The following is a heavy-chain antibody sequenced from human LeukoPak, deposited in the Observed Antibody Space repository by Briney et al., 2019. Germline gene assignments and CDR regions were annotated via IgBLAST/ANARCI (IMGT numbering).Heavy chain of an antibody. CDR3: ARGRDGYLY. J-gene: IGHJ4*02. CDR2: INHSGST. Sequence: SETLSLTCAVYGGSFSGYYWSWIRQPPGKGLEWIGEINHSGSTNYNPSLKSRVTISVDTSKNQFSLKLSSVTAADTAVYYCARGRDGYLYWGQGTLVTVSS. CDR1: GGSFSGYY. V-gene: IGHV4-34*01. D-gene: IGHD5-24*01.